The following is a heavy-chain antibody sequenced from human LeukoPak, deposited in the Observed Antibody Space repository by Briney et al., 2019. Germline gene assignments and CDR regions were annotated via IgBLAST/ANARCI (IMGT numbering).Heavy chain of an antibody. D-gene: IGHD3-10*01. J-gene: IGHJ4*02. CDR3: AGGKYYGSGTRPGYLGY. Sequence: GGSLRLACAASDFSVNNNYVDWVRQAPGKGLEWVSCMDNFGIKTYPDSVQGRFTVSRDSSRNMVFLQMNSLRVEDTAVYYCAGGKYYGSGTRPGYLGYWGLGTMVTVSS. V-gene: IGHV3-53*01. CDR1: DFSVNNNY. CDR2: MDNFGIK.